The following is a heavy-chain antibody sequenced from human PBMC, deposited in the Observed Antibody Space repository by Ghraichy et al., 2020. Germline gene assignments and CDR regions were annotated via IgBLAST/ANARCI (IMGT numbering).Heavy chain of an antibody. D-gene: IGHD2-2*01. Sequence: ASVKVSCKASGYTFTSYGISWVRQAPGQGLEWMGWISAYSGNTYYAQKLQGRVTMTTDTSTSTAYMELRSLRSDDTAVYYCARGLKTDRYCSSTSCYFHYGMDVWGQGTTVTVSS. CDR1: GYTFTSYG. CDR3: ARGLKTDRYCSSTSCYFHYGMDV. CDR2: ISAYSGNT. V-gene: IGHV1-18*04. J-gene: IGHJ6*02.